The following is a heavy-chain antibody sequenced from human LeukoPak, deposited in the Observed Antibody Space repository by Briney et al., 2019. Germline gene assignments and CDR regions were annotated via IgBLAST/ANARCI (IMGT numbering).Heavy chain of an antibody. D-gene: IGHD4-17*01. CDR2: IYYSGST. Sequence: PSETLSLTCTVSGGSISSYYWSWIRQPPGKGLEWIGYIYYSGSTNYNPSLKSRVTISVDTSKNQFSLKLSSVTAADTAVYYCARYMTTVTTFDYWGQGTLVTVSS. CDR3: ARYMTTVTTFDY. J-gene: IGHJ4*02. V-gene: IGHV4-59*01. CDR1: GGSISSYY.